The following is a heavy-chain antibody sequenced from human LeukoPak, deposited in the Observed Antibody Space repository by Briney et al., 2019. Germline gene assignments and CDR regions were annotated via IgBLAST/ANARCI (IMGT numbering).Heavy chain of an antibody. D-gene: IGHD3-22*01. CDR1: GFTFSGYW. CDR2: IKQDGGEK. V-gene: IGHV3-7*01. J-gene: IGHJ5*02. CDR3: ARETYYYDSSGYYPLGP. Sequence: GGSLRLSCAASGFTFSGYWMSWLRQAPGKGLEWVANIKQDGGEKYYVDSVKGRFTISRDNAKNSLYLQMNSLRAEDTAVYYCARETYYYDSSGYYPLGPWGQGTLVTVSS.